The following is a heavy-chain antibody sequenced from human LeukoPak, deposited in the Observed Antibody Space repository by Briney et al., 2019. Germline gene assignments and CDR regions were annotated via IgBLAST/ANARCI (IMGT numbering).Heavy chain of an antibody. CDR3: ARLSPTTLGAFDI. D-gene: IGHD1-26*01. CDR2: INPNNGGT. J-gene: IGHJ3*02. V-gene: IGHV1-2*02. Sequence: ASVKVSCMASGYTFTAYYMHWVRQAPGQGLEWMGWINPNNGGTNYAQKFQDRVTMTRDTSISTAYMELSRLRSDDTAVYYCARLSPTTLGAFDIWGQGTMVTVSS. CDR1: GYTFTAYY.